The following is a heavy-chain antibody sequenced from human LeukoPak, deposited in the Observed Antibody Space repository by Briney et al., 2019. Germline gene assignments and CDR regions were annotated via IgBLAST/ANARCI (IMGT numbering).Heavy chain of an antibody. D-gene: IGHD3-10*01. V-gene: IGHV1-46*01. J-gene: IGHJ4*02. CDR1: GYTFTIYY. CDR3: ARGISITMVRGVIDY. CDR2: MNPSGGST. Sequence: ASVRVSCKAFGYTFTIYYMNWVRQAPGQGLEWMGIMNPSGGSTSYAQKFQDRVSMTRDTSTSTVYMELSSLRSEDTAVYYCARGISITMVRGVIDYWGQGTLVTVS.